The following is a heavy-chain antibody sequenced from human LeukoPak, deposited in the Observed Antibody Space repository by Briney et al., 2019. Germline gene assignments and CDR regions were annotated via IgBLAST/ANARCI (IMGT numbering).Heavy chain of an antibody. CDR3: ARGRSYNY. CDR2: ISSSGSTI. D-gene: IGHD3-10*01. CDR1: GFTFSSYE. J-gene: IGHJ4*02. Sequence: GGSLRLSCAASGFTFSSYEMNRVRQATGKGLEWVSYISSSGSTINYADTVKSRFDISRDKANKSLYMLINSETAEYTAVNYCARGRSYNYWGQGTLVTVSS. V-gene: IGHV3-48*03.